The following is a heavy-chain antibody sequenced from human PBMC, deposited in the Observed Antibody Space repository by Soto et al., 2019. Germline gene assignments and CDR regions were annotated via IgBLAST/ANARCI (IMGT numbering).Heavy chain of an antibody. CDR3: AIVRVEDSPLDH. Sequence: VGSLRLSCECSVCIFSNNGMHCVRQAPGKGLEWVAFMSYDGSAKFLADSVKGRFTISRDNAKSTLFLHMSSLRAEDTAMYYCAIVRVEDSPLDHWGQGTLVIVS. CDR2: MSYDGSAK. D-gene: IGHD2-15*01. V-gene: IGHV3-30*02. J-gene: IGHJ4*02. CDR1: VCIFSNNG.